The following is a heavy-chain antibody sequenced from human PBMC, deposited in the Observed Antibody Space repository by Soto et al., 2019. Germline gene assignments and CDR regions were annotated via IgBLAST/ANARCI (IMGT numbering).Heavy chain of an antibody. CDR3: AGDYLSSKPSLSYFDY. CDR2: INPSGGST. J-gene: IGHJ4*02. D-gene: IGHD2-2*01. V-gene: IGHV1-46*01. CDR1: GYNFISHY. Sequence: QVLLVQSGAEVKRPGASLKLSCKASGYNFISHYIHWVRQAPGQGLEWMGFINPSGGSTTHAQKFQGRLSVTRDTSTNTVYMELSGLRSEDAAVYYCAGDYLSSKPSLSYFDYWGQGTLVTVSS.